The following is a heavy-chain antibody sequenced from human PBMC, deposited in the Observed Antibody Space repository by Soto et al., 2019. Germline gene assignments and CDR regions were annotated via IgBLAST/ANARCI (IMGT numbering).Heavy chain of an antibody. D-gene: IGHD3-22*01. CDR2: IYYSGST. J-gene: IGHJ4*02. V-gene: IGHV4-31*03. Sequence: QVQLQESGPGLVKPSQTLSLTCTVSGGSISSGGYYWSWIRQHPGKGLEWIGYIYYSGSTYYNPSLKSRFTISVNTPKTQFSLKLSSVTAADTALYSCARGRSPRYYYDSSGYSIFAYWGREPWSPSPQ. CDR1: GGSISSGGYY. CDR3: ARGRSPRYYYDSSGYSIFAY.